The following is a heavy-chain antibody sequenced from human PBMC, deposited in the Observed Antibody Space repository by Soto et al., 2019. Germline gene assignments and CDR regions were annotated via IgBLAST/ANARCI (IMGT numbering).Heavy chain of an antibody. CDR1: GFTYTRYS. V-gene: IGHV3-21*06. Sequence: GGSLRLSCAASGFTYTRYSMNGVRQAPGKGLEWVSSISSTTNYIYYGGSMKGRFTISRDNAKNSLYLEMNSLRAEDTAVYCCARESEDLTSNFDYWGQGTLVTSPQ. CDR3: ARESEDLTSNFDY. J-gene: IGHJ4*02. CDR2: ISSTTNYI.